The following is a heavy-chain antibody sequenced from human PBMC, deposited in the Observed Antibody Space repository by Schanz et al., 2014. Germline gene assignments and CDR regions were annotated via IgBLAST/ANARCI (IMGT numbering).Heavy chain of an antibody. V-gene: IGHV3-33*03. D-gene: IGHD5-12*01. J-gene: IGHJ3*02. CDR3: AGAVATIRADSFDI. CDR2: IWFDGTNK. Sequence: VHLLESGGGVVQPGRSLRLSCVASGFTLSSYGMHWVRQAPGKGLEWLAVIWFDGTNKYNADSVKGRFTISRDNAKNSLYLQMNSLRAEDTAVYYCAGAVATIRADSFDIWGQGTMVAVSS. CDR1: GFTLSSYG.